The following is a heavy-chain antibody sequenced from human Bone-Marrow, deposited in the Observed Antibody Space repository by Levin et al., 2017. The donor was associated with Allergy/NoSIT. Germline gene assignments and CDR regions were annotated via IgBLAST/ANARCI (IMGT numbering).Heavy chain of an antibody. J-gene: IGHJ4*02. CDR2: ISYDGSNK. CDR1: GFTFSSYA. Sequence: SCAASGFTFSSYAMHWVRQAPGKGLEWVAVISYDGSNKYYADSVKGRFTISRDNSKNTLYLQMNSLRAEDTAVYYCARVSGSYGYLGPFDYWGQGTLVTVSS. D-gene: IGHD5-18*01. CDR3: ARVSGSYGYLGPFDY. V-gene: IGHV3-30-3*01.